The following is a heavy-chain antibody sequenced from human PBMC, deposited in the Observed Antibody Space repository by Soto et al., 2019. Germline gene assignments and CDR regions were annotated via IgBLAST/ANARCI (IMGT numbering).Heavy chain of an antibody. J-gene: IGHJ4*02. CDR1: GFAVSANY. V-gene: IGHV3-66*01. CDR2: IYSGGDT. CDR3: ATRMTTAPY. D-gene: IGHD4-17*01. Sequence: EAHLVGSGGGLVQPGGSLRLSCAASGFAVSANYLSWVRQAPGKGLEWVSLIYSGGDTDYADSVRGRFTISRDNSKNTLYLQMNSLKAEDTAVYYCATRMTTAPYWGQGALGNVS.